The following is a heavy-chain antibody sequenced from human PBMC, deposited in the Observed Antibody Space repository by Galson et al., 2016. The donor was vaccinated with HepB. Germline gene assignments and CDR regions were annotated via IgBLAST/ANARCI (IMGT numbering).Heavy chain of an antibody. V-gene: IGHV4-59*01. J-gene: IGHJ5*02. Sequence: ETLSLTCTVSGDSINNYYWNWIRRPPGKGLEWIGYIYNSGGSTSYNPSLQSRVTMSVDTSKNQFSLKLSPVSATDTAVYYCARSGITRGALGGWFDPWGQGTLVTVSS. CDR1: GDSINNYY. CDR2: IYNSGGST. D-gene: IGHD1-14*01. CDR3: ARSGITRGALGGWFDP.